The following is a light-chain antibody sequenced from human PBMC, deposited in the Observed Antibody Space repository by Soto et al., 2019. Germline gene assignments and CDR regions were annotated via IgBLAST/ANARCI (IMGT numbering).Light chain of an antibody. Sequence: QSVLTQAPSASGTPGQRVTISCSGSSSNIGSNTVSGYQQVPGTAPKVLIYSNVQRPSGVPDRFSGSKSGTSASLAIGGLQSEDEADYYCAAWDGSLNGWVFGGGTKLTVL. J-gene: IGLJ3*02. CDR1: SSNIGSNT. CDR3: AAWDGSLNGWV. V-gene: IGLV1-44*01. CDR2: SNV.